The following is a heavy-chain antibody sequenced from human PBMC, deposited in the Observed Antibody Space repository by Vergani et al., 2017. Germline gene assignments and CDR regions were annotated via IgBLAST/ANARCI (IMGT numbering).Heavy chain of an antibody. CDR1: GDSLRRGHY. CDR2: VYQSGST. Sequence: QVQLQESGPGLVKPSETLSLTCAVSGDSLRRGHYWACLRQPPGKRVEWVGTVYQSGSTYYNPAFRGQAAISVDKSKSQLLLRLTSVTAADTALYYCARHVGYGYSNYPGDWFDPWRQGALAADSS. V-gene: IGHV4-38-2*01. CDR3: ARHVGYGYSNYPGDWFDP. J-gene: IGHJ5*02. D-gene: IGHD4-17*01.